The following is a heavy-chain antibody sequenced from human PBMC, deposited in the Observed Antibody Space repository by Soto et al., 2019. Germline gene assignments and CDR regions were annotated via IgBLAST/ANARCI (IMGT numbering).Heavy chain of an antibody. D-gene: IGHD3-16*01. V-gene: IGHV1-69*08. CDR1: GGTFSTYI. J-gene: IGHJ3*01. CDR3: ARDRITPRGDAFDL. CDR2: IIPIPDIT. Sequence: QVQLVQSGAEVRKPGSSVKVSCKAPGGTFSTYIISWVRQAPGQGLEWMGRIIPIPDITNYAQQLQGSGTVTADRPTSTAYMELTSLKSEVSAVYYCARDRITPRGDAFDLWGQGTMVTVSS.